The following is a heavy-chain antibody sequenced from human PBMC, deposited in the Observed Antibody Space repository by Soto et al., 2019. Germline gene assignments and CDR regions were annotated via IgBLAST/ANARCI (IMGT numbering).Heavy chain of an antibody. J-gene: IGHJ4*02. CDR3: ARAETYYYDSSGYFRFDY. V-gene: IGHV1-69*01. Sequence: QVQLVQSGAEVKKPGSAVKVSCKASGGTFSSYAISWVRQAPGQELEWMGGIIPIFGTANYAQKFQGRVTITADESTSTAYMELSSLRSEDTAVYYCARAETYYYDSSGYFRFDYWGQGTLVTVSS. CDR2: IIPIFGTA. D-gene: IGHD3-22*01. CDR1: GGTFSSYA.